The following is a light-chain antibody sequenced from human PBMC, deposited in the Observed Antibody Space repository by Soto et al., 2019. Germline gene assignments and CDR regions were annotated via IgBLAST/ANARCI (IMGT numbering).Light chain of an antibody. V-gene: IGLV2-14*01. CDR1: SSDVGGYKY. CDR2: DVS. J-gene: IGLJ2*01. CDR3: TSYSSSRILL. Sequence: QSALTQPASVSGSPGQSITISCTGTSSDVGGYKYVSWYQQHPGKAPKLMIYDVSNRPSGVSNRFSASKSGNTASLTISGLLAEDEADYYCTSYSSSRILLFGGGTKLTVL.